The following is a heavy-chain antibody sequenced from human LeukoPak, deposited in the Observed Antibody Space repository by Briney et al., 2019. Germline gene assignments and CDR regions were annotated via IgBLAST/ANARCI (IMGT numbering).Heavy chain of an antibody. D-gene: IGHD6-19*01. V-gene: IGHV4-59*02. J-gene: IGHJ4*02. CDR2: IHYSGST. CDR3: ARGGSKQWLVDDS. Sequence: PSATLSLTCTASGGSVSGYYWSWIRQPPGKGLEWIGYIHYSGSTNYNPSLKSRVTISVDTSKNQFSLKLSSVTAADTAIYYCARGGSKQWLVDDSWGQGTLVTVSS. CDR1: GGSVSGYY.